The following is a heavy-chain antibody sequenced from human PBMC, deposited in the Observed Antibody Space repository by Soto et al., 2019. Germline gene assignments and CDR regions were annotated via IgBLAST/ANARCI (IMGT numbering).Heavy chain of an antibody. CDR1: GGSINSGGYY. CDR2: IYHSGST. D-gene: IGHD3-16*02. V-gene: IGHV4-31*03. CDR3: ARIYLQGRHDYYYYMDV. Sequence: QVQLQESGPGLVKPSQTLSLTCTVSGGSINSGGYYWSWIRQPPGKGLEWIGYIYHSGSTYYNPSLKSRVTISVDTSKNEFSLKLSSVTAADTAVYYCARIYLQGRHDYYYYMDVWGKGTTVTVSS. J-gene: IGHJ6*03.